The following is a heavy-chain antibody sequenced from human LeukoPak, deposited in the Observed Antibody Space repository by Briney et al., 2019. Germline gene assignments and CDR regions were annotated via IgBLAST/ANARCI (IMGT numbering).Heavy chain of an antibody. CDR3: AKSDYFDS. CDR1: GFTFDDYA. J-gene: IGHJ4*02. Sequence: PGGSLRLSCAASGFTFDDYAMHWVRQAPGKGLEWVSGISWNSGSIGYADSVKGRFTISRDNARNTLYLQMNSLRAEDTAVYYCAKSDYFDSWGQGTPVTVSS. V-gene: IGHV3-9*01. CDR2: ISWNSGSI.